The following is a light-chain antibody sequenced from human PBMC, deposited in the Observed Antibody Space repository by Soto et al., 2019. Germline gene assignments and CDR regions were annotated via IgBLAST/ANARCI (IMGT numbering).Light chain of an antibody. V-gene: IGKV3-20*01. CDR3: QQYDSPPWT. J-gene: IGKJ1*01. Sequence: EIVLTQSPGTLSLSPGETATLSCRASQSVTDNYVAWYKQNPGQAPRLLIHGASNRATGLPDRFSGSGSGTDFTLTISRLEPEDFAMYYCQQYDSPPWTFXQGTKVDIK. CDR2: GAS. CDR1: QSVTDNY.